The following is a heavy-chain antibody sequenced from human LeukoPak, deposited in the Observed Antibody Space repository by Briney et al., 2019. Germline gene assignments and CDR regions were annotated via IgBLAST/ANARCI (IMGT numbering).Heavy chain of an antibody. CDR1: GFTFSNAG. D-gene: IGHD3-10*01. J-gene: IGHJ4*02. V-gene: IGHV3-15*01. CDR3: TTDYSYGSGSYYGSIDY. Sequence: GGSLRLSCAASGFTFSNAGMSWVRQAPGRGGEWGGRIKSKTDGGTTDYAAPVKGRFTISRDDSKNTLYLQMNSLKTEDTAVYYCTTDYSYGSGSYYGSIDYWGQGTLVTVSS. CDR2: IKSKTDGGTT.